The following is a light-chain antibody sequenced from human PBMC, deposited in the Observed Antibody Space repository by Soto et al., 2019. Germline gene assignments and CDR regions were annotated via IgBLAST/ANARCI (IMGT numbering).Light chain of an antibody. CDR2: WAS. Sequence: DIVLTKSPDSLAVSLGERATINCKSSQSVLYSSNNKHYLSWYQQKPGQPPKLLIYWASTRESGVPDRFSGSGSGTDFTLTTSSLQAEDVAVYYCQQYYSTPYTFGQGTKLEIK. CDR1: QSVLYSSNNKHY. CDR3: QQYYSTPYT. J-gene: IGKJ2*01. V-gene: IGKV4-1*01.